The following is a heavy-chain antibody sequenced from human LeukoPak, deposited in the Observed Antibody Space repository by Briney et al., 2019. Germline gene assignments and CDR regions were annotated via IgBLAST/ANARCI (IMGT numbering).Heavy chain of an antibody. CDR1: GGSISSYY. CDR2: IYYSGST. CDR3: AHYYGSGHPFDY. D-gene: IGHD3-10*01. V-gene: IGHV4-39*07. Sequence: PSETLSLTCTVSGGSISSYYWGWIRQPPGKGLEWIGSIYYSGSTYYNPSLKSRVTISVDTSKNQFSLKLSSVTAADTAVYYCAHYYGSGHPFDYWGQGTLVTVSS. J-gene: IGHJ4*02.